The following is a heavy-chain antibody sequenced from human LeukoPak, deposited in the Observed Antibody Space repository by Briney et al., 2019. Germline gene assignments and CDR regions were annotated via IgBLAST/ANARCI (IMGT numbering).Heavy chain of an antibody. CDR1: GFTFSSYW. V-gene: IGHV3-23*01. Sequence: GGSLRLSCAASGFTFSSYWMSWVRQAPGKGLEWVSATSTSGGSAYYADSVKGRFTISRDNSENTLYLQMGSLRADDTAVYYCARYSGSYYYPPAWDLWGQGTLVTVSS. CDR3: ARYSGSYYYPPAWDL. CDR2: TSTSGGSA. D-gene: IGHD1-26*01. J-gene: IGHJ4*02.